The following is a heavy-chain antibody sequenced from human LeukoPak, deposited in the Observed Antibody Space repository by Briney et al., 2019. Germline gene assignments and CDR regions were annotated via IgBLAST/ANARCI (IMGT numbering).Heavy chain of an antibody. Sequence: PGGSLRLSCAASGFTFSNYAMTWVRQAPGMGLEWVSSISANSRSTYYPDSVRGRFTISRDNSKSTLYMQMNSLRAEDAAVYYCAKVVNSGSYYYFDCWGQGTLVTVSS. CDR2: ISANSRST. V-gene: IGHV3-23*01. D-gene: IGHD1-26*01. CDR3: AKVVNSGSYYYFDC. J-gene: IGHJ4*02. CDR1: GFTFSNYA.